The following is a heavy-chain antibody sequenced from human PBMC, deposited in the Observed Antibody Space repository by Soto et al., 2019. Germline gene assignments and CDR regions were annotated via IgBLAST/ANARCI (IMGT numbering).Heavy chain of an antibody. D-gene: IGHD1-26*01. CDR2: IIPIFGTA. CDR3: ARALVSGIVGATGWFDP. V-gene: IGHV1-69*06. CDR1: GGTFSSYA. J-gene: IGHJ5*02. Sequence: QVQLVQSGAEVKKPGSSVKVSCKASGGTFSSYAISWVRQAPGQGLEWMGGIIPIFGTANYAQKFQGRVTITADKSTSTAYMELNSLRSEDTAVYYCARALVSGIVGATGWFDPWGQGTLVTVSS.